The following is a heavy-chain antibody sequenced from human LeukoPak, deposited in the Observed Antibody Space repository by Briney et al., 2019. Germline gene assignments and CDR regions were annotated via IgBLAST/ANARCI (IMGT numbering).Heavy chain of an antibody. J-gene: IGHJ6*03. CDR1: GYTFTSYY. D-gene: IGHD6-19*01. Sequence: ASVKVSCKASGYTFTSYYMHWVRQAPGQGLEWMGIINPSGGSTSYAQMFQGRVTMTRDMSTSTVYMELSSLRSEDTAVYYCASQWLVGDYYYYYMDVWGKGTTVTVSS. CDR2: INPSGGST. V-gene: IGHV1-46*01. CDR3: ASQWLVGDYYYYYMDV.